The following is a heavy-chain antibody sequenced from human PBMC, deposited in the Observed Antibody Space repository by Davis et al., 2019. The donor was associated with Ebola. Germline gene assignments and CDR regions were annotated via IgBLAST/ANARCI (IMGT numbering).Heavy chain of an antibody. CDR1: GYTFTSYD. Sequence: ASVKVSCKASGYTFTSYDINWVRQATGQGLEWMGWMNPNSGNTGYAQKFQGRVTITADESTSTAYMELSSLRSEDTAVYYCASWYGDTRNYWGQGTLVTVSS. V-gene: IGHV1-8*01. J-gene: IGHJ4*02. CDR3: ASWYGDTRNY. D-gene: IGHD4-17*01. CDR2: MNPNSGNT.